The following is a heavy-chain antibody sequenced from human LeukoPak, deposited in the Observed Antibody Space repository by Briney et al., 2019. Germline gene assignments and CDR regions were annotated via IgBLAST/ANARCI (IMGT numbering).Heavy chain of an antibody. D-gene: IGHD3-10*01. V-gene: IGHV4-4*07. CDR2: IYTSGST. Sequence: PSETLSLTCTVSGGSISSYYWSWIRQPAGKGLEWIGRIYTSGSTNYNPSLKSRVTISVDTSKNQFSLKLSSVTAADTAVYYCASERPMVRGSYYYYYMDVWGKGTTVTISS. CDR3: ASERPMVRGSYYYYYMDV. J-gene: IGHJ6*03. CDR1: GGSISSYY.